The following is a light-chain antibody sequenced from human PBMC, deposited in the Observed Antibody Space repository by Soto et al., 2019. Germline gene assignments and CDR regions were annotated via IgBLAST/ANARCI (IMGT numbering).Light chain of an antibody. Sequence: DIQLTQSPSTLSASVGDRVTITCRASQSLNNRLAWYQQKPGKAPKLLLYDASTLESGVSSRFSGTGSETECTLTITDLQADDLATYFCHQYKAYSTFGQGTTVEIK. CDR3: HQYKAYST. CDR2: DAS. V-gene: IGKV1-5*01. CDR1: QSLNNR. J-gene: IGKJ1*01.